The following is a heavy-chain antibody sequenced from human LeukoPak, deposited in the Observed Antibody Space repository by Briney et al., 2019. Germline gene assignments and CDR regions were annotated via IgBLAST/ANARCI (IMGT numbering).Heavy chain of an antibody. CDR2: IYYSGST. J-gene: IGHJ4*02. D-gene: IGHD5-18*01. CDR1: GGSISSGGYY. CDR3: ARGLQLLYYDY. V-gene: IGHV4-31*03. Sequence: SETLSLTCTVSGGSISSGGYYWSWIRQHPGKGLEWIGYIYYSGSTYYNPSHKSRVTISVDTSKNQFSLKLSSVTAADTAVYYCARGLQLLYYDYWGQGTLVTVSS.